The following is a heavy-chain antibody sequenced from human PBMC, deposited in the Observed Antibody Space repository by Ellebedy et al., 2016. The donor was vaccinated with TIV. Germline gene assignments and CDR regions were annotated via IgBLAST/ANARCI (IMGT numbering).Heavy chain of an antibody. J-gene: IGHJ4*02. V-gene: IGHV1-18*01. CDR2: ISGQNGNI. D-gene: IGHD3-10*01. Sequence: AASVKVSCKASGYTFSTYGISWVRQAPGQGLEWMGWISGQNGNINHAQKFQDRVTMTTDTSASTAYMELRSLRSDGTALYYCARDYYNRGTFNSWGQGTLVTVSS. CDR3: ARDYYNRGTFNS. CDR1: GYTFSTYG.